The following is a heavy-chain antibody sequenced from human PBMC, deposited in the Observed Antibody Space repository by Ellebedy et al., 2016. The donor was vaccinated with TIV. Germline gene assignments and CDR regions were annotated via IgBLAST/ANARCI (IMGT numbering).Heavy chain of an antibody. CDR3: ARGPPITLKQLAHYMDV. CDR1: GGNFSSYA. J-gene: IGHJ6*03. Sequence: SVKVSXXASGGNFSSYAISWVRQAPGQGLEWMGGIIPIFGTANYAQKFQGRVTITADESTSTAYMELSSLRSEDTAVYYCARGPPITLKQLAHYMDVWGKGTTVTVSS. CDR2: IIPIFGTA. V-gene: IGHV1-69*13. D-gene: IGHD6-6*01.